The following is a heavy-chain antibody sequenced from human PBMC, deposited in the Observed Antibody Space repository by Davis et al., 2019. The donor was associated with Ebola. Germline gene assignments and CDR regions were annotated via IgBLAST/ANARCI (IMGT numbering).Heavy chain of an antibody. J-gene: IGHJ6*02. D-gene: IGHD5-18*01. V-gene: IGHV4-31*03. CDR3: ARGGYSYGYNYYYGMDV. CDR2: IYYSGST. Sequence: SETLSLTCTVSGGSISSGGYYWSWIRQHPGKGLEWIGYIYYSGSTYYNPSLKSRVTISVYTSKNQFSLKLSSVTAADTAVYYCARGGYSYGYNYYYGMDVWGQGTTVTVSS. CDR1: GGSISSGGYY.